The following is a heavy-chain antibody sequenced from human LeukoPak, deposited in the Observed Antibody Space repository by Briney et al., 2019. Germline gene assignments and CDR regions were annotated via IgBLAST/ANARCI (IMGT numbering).Heavy chain of an antibody. CDR3: ARVRYYYDSSGIPRAFDI. J-gene: IGHJ3*02. V-gene: IGHV4-4*07. D-gene: IGHD3-22*01. CDR1: GDSISSYY. Sequence: SETLSLTCTVSGDSISSYYWSWIRQPAGEGLEWIGRIHPSGNTNYNPSLKSRVTISVDTSKNQFSLKLSSVTAADTAVYYCARVRYYYDSSGIPRAFDIWGQGTMVTVSS. CDR2: IHPSGNT.